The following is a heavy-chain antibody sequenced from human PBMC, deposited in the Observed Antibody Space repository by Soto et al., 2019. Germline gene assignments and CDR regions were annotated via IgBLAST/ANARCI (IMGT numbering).Heavy chain of an antibody. CDR2: IYYSGST. V-gene: IGHV4-31*03. D-gene: IGHD3-9*01. Sequence: QVQLQESGPGLVKPSQTLSLTCTVSGGSVSSGGYYWSWIRQHPGKGLEWVGYIYYSGSTYYNPSPQSRVTIAVDTSKNQFSLKLSSVPAADTAVYYCARRITVYLGNWFDPWGQGTLVTVSS. J-gene: IGHJ5*02. CDR3: ARRITVYLGNWFDP. CDR1: GGSVSSGGYY.